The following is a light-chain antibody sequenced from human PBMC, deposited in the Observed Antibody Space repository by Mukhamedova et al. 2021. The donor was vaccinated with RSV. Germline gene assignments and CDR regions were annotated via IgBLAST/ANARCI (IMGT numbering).Light chain of an antibody. V-gene: IGKV1-39*01. CDR3: QQSYSFPRT. J-gene: IGKJ1*01. Sequence: WYQRRVHGKAPEVLIYAASNLQSGVPSRFSGSGSGTDFTLTIRNLQPEDFATYYCQQSYSFPRTFGQGTKAEIK. CDR2: AAS.